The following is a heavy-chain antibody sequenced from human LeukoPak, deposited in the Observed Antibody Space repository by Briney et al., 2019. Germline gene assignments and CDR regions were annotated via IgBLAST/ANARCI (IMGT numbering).Heavy chain of an antibody. Sequence: VSVKVSCKTSGFTFTNYYMHWVRQAPGQGLEWMGIINPNGGSTTYAQKFQGRVAMTMDTSTSTVYMELSSLESEDTAIYYCARASWDDKGPFFDYWGQGTLATVSS. V-gene: IGHV1-46*01. CDR2: INPNGGST. D-gene: IGHD1-26*01. CDR3: ARASWDDKGPFFDY. J-gene: IGHJ4*02. CDR1: GFTFTNYY.